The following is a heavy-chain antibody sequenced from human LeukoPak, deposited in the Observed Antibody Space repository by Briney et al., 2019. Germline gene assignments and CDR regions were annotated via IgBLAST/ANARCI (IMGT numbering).Heavy chain of an antibody. D-gene: IGHD3-22*01. CDR3: ARQRATYYYDSSGYQTLYYFDY. V-gene: IGHV4-4*09. J-gene: IGHJ4*02. Sequence: PQTLSLTRTVSGGSISRYYWSWIRQPPGKGLEWIGYIYTSGSTNYNPSLKSRVTISVDTSKNQISLKLSSVTAADTAVYYCARQRATYYYDSSGYQTLYYFDYWGQGTLVTVSS. CDR2: IYTSGST. CDR1: GGSISRYY.